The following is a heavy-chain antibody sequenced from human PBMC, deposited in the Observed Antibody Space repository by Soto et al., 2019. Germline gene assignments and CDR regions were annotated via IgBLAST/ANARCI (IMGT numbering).Heavy chain of an antibody. V-gene: IGHV4-4*02. CDR3: ARDRITMVRGVITGMDV. D-gene: IGHD3-10*01. Sequence: SETLSLTCAVSGGSISSSNWWSWVRQPPGKGLEWIGEIYHSGSTNYNPSLKSRVTISVDKSKNQFSLKLSSVTAADTAVYYCARDRITMVRGVITGMDVWGQGTMVTVSS. J-gene: IGHJ6*02. CDR1: GGSISSSNW. CDR2: IYHSGST.